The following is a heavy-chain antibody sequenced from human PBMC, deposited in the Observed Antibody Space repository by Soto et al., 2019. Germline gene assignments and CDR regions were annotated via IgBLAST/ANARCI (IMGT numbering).Heavy chain of an antibody. V-gene: IGHV3-33*01. Sequence: GESLKISCAASGFTFSSYGMHWVRQAPGKGLEWVAVIWYDGSNKYYADSVKGRFTISRDNSKNTLYLQMNSLRAEDTAVYYCARYSSSSGAIYYYYGMDVWGQGTTVTVSS. CDR2: IWYDGSNK. CDR1: GFTFSSYG. D-gene: IGHD6-6*01. J-gene: IGHJ6*02. CDR3: ARYSSSSGAIYYYYGMDV.